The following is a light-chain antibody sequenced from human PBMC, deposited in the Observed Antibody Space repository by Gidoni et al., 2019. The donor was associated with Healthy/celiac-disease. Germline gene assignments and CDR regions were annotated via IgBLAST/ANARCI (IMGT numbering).Light chain of an antibody. CDR2: SNN. CDR3: AAWDDSLNAVV. Sequence: QSVLTQPPSASGTPGQRVTISCSGSSSNIGRNTVNWYQQRPGTAHKLLIYSNNQRPSGVPDRFSGSKSGTSAALAISGLQSEDEADYYCAAWDDSLNAVVFGGGTKLTVL. V-gene: IGLV1-44*01. CDR1: SSNIGRNT. J-gene: IGLJ2*01.